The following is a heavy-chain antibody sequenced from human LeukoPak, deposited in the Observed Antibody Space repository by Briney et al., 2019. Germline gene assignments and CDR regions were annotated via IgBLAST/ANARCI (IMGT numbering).Heavy chain of an antibody. J-gene: IGHJ4*02. D-gene: IGHD3-10*01. CDR2: ISYDGSNK. Sequence: GRSLRLSCAASGFTFSIYSMHCVRQAPGKGLEWVAVISYDGSNKYYADSVKGRFTISRDNSKNTLYLQMNSLRAEDTAVYYCAKDLYWSGRYYPLDYWGQGTLVTVSS. V-gene: IGHV3-30*18. CDR3: AKDLYWSGRYYPLDY. CDR1: GFTFSIYS.